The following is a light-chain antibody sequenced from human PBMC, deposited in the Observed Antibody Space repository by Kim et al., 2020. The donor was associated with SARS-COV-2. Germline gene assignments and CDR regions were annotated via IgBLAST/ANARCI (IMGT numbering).Light chain of an antibody. CDR1: QTVRND. CDR2: GTS. V-gene: IGKV3-15*01. CDR3: QQHTAWPLT. Sequence: EVVMTQSPATLSVSPGETATLSCRASQTVRNDCLVWYQQKPGQAPRLLIFGTSFRATGIPARFSGSGSGTEFTLTISSLQSEDFAIYYCQQHTAWPLTFGGGTRVEI. J-gene: IGKJ4*01.